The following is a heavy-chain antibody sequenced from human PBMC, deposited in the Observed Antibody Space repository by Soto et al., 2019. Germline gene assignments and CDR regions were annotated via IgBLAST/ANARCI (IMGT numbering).Heavy chain of an antibody. D-gene: IGHD3-10*01. Sequence: GGSLRLSCAASGFTVSSNYMSWVRQAPGKGLEWVSVIYSGGSTYYADSVKGRFTISRDNSKNTLYLQMNSLRAEDTAVYYCAIYGSGSYQRNYWGQGTLVTVSS. V-gene: IGHV3-66*01. CDR2: IYSGGST. J-gene: IGHJ4*02. CDR1: GFTVSSNY. CDR3: AIYGSGSYQRNY.